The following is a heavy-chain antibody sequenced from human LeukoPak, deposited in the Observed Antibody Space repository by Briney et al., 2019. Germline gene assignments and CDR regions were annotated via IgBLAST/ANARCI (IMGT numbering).Heavy chain of an antibody. CDR2: INYSGTT. CDR3: ARAEINDYNRY. V-gene: IGHV4-38-2*02. J-gene: IGHJ4*02. CDR1: GYSIRSGYD. D-gene: IGHD5-24*01. Sequence: SETLSLTCTVSGYSIRSGYDWAWIRQPPGKGLEWIGSINYSGTTYDNPSLKSRVTMSIDSSKNQFSLNVRSVTAADTAHYYCARAEINDYNRYWGQGILVMVSS.